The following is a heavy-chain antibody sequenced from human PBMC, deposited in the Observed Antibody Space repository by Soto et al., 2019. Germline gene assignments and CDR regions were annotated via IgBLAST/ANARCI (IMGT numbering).Heavy chain of an antibody. J-gene: IGHJ5*02. CDR1: GFSLSTSGVG. D-gene: IGHD2-21*01. Sequence: QITLKESGPTLVKPTQTLTLTCTFSGFSLSTSGVGVGWIRQPPGKAMEWLALIYWDDVQRYSPSLKSRLSITEDTSKNQVVLTVTNMDPVDTATYYCAHRRIVGTSKWFDPWGQGTLVTVSS. CDR2: IYWDDVQ. CDR3: AHRRIVGTSKWFDP. V-gene: IGHV2-5*02.